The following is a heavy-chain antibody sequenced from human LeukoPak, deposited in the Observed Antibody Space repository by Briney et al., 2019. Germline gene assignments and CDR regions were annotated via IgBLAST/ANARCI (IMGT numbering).Heavy chain of an antibody. Sequence: GRSLRLSCAASGFTFDDYAMHWVRHAPGKGLEWVSGISWNSGSIGYADSVKGRFTISRDNAKNSLYLQMNSLRAEDTALYYCAKDYYYDSSGYGGCFDYWGQGTLVTVSS. CDR1: GFTFDDYA. CDR3: AKDYYYDSSGYGGCFDY. V-gene: IGHV3-9*01. D-gene: IGHD3-22*01. CDR2: ISWNSGSI. J-gene: IGHJ4*02.